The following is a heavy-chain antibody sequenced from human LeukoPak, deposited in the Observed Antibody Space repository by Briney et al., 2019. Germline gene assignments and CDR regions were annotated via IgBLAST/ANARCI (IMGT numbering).Heavy chain of an antibody. CDR1: GFTFSSYA. D-gene: IGHD2-21*02. CDR3: AKGCSLGGDCYSPFDY. J-gene: IGHJ4*02. Sequence: PGGSLRLSCAASGFTFSSYAMHWVRQAPGKGLEWVAVISYDGSNKYYADSVKGRFTISRDNSKNTLYLQMNSLRAEDTAVYYCAKGCSLGGDCYSPFDYWGQGTLVTVSS. CDR2: ISYDGSNK. V-gene: IGHV3-30-3*01.